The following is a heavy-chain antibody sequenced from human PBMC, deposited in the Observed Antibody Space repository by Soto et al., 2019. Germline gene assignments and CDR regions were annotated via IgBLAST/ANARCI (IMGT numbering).Heavy chain of an antibody. D-gene: IGHD6-6*01. CDR3: ARDKYSSSSAFASH. CDR2: IWYDGSNK. V-gene: IGHV3-33*01. CDR1: GFTFSSYG. J-gene: IGHJ4*02. Sequence: VQLVESGGGVVQPGRSLRLSCAASGFTFSSYGMHWVRQAPGKGLEWVAVIWYDGSNKYYADSVKGRFTISRDNSKNTLYLQMNSLRAEDTAVYYCARDKYSSSSAFASHWGQGTLVTVSS.